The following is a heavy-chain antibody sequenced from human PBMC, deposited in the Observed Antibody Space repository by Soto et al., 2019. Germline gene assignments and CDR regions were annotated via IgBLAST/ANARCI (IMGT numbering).Heavy chain of an antibody. J-gene: IGHJ5*02. CDR1: GDSMTSPPYY. Sequence: SETLSLTCNVSGDSMTSPPYYWGWIRQPPGKGLEWIGTVYYSGATYYNPSLRDRLTVSADTSKNYFSLRLTSVTAADTAVYYCAQHDDWFDPWGQGILVTVSS. D-gene: IGHD3-16*01. CDR2: VYYSGAT. CDR3: AQHDDWFDP. V-gene: IGHV4-39*02.